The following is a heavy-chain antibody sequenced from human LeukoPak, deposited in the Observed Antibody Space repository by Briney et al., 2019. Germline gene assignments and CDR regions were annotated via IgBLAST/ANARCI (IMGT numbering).Heavy chain of an antibody. J-gene: IGHJ4*02. CDR2: ISWNSGII. D-gene: IGHD3-22*01. CDR3: VKDRYFYDSGSKAN. CDR1: GFPFDDYG. V-gene: IGHV3-9*01. Sequence: GGSLRLSCVTSGFPFDDYGMFWVRQTPGKGLEWISGISWNSGIIAYADSVKGRFTIFRDNAKNSLYLQMNSLRVEDTAVYYCVKDRYFYDSGSKANWGQGTLVTVSS.